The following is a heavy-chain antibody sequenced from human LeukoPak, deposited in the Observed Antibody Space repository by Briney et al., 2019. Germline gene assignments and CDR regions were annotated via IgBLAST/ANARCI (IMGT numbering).Heavy chain of an antibody. CDR2: INPDSGGT. J-gene: IGHJ5*02. Sequence: ASVKVSCKASGYTFTGYYMHWVRQAPGQGLEWMGWINPDSGGTTYAQKFQGRVTMTSDASITTAYMELSRLTSDDTAVYYCARDSMVRGVIITTPAYNWFDPWGQGTLVTVSS. CDR3: ARDSMVRGVIITTPAYNWFDP. D-gene: IGHD3-10*01. CDR1: GYTFTGYY. V-gene: IGHV1-2*02.